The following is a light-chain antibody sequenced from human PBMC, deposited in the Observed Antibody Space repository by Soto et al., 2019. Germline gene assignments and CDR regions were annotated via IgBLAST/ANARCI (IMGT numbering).Light chain of an antibody. CDR2: GAS. CDR1: QSVTNNY. V-gene: IGKV3-20*01. J-gene: IGKJ4*01. Sequence: EVVLTQSPGTLSLSPGERATLSCRASQSVTNNYLAWYQQKPGQAPRLLIYGASTRATGIPDRFSGSGSGTAFTLTVSRLEPEDSAVYYCQQDGCSPLVTFGGGTKVEIK. CDR3: QQDGCSPLVT.